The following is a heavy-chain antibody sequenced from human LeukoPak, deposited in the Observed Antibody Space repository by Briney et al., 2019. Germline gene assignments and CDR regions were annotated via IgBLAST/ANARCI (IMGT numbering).Heavy chain of an antibody. CDR2: IWYDGSNK. Sequence: GGSLRLSWGASGLTVSSDGMQRIREAPVRGLERVAVIWYDGSNKYYAGSVKGRFTISRDNSKNTLYLQMNSLRAEDTAVYYCARAYIAAAYFDYWGQGTLVTVSS. J-gene: IGHJ4*02. D-gene: IGHD6-13*01. CDR1: GLTVSSDG. V-gene: IGHV3-33*01. CDR3: ARAYIAAAYFDY.